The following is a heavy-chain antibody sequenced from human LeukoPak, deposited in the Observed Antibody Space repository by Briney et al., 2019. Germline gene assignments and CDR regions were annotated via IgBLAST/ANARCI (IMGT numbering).Heavy chain of an antibody. CDR3: ASISGYYYFDY. CDR2: IYYSGST. CDR1: RGSISSGGYY. D-gene: IGHD3-22*01. Sequence: SGTLSLTRPVSRGSISSGGYYWSWIRQHPGKGLECIGYIYYSGSTYYNPPLERRVTISVDTSKKQFSRTLCTVTCADTAVYDCASISGYYYFDYWGQGTLVTVSS. J-gene: IGHJ4*02. V-gene: IGHV4-31*03.